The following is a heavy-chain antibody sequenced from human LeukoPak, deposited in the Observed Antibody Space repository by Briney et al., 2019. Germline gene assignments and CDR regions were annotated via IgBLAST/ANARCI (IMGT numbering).Heavy chain of an antibody. CDR1: GYTFTSYA. V-gene: IGHV1-3*01. Sequence: ASVKVSCKASGYTFTSYAMHWVRQAPGQRLEWMGWINAGNGNTKYSQKFQGRVTITRDTSASTAYMELSSLRSEDTAVYYCARANGLLWFGESDYWGQGTLVTVST. D-gene: IGHD3-10*01. CDR2: INAGNGNT. J-gene: IGHJ4*02. CDR3: ARANGLLWFGESDY.